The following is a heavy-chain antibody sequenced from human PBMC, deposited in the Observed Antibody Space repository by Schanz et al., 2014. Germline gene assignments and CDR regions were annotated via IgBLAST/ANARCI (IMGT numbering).Heavy chain of an antibody. V-gene: IGHV3-23*04. D-gene: IGHD6-19*01. CDR2: VTGGGEST. CDR3: AKDVGSSGWYSQYRLDV. Sequence: EVKLVESGGGLVQPGGSLRLSCTASGFSFRNYAMNWVRQAPGKGLQWVSAVTGGGESTYYADSVKGRFTISRDNSRNTLHLQLSRLRTEDTAIYYCAKDVGSSGWYSQYRLDVWGQGTTVTVSS. J-gene: IGHJ6*02. CDR1: GFSFRNYA.